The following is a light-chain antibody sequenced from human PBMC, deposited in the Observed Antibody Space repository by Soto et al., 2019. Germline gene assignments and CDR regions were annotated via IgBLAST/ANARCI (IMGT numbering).Light chain of an antibody. V-gene: IGKV1-9*01. CDR2: SAS. CDR3: QQLNSYPQT. Sequence: IHLTQSPSSLSASVGNRVTITCQASRGISSYLAWYQQKPGKPPKLLVYSASTLQSGVPSRFSGSGSGPDFTLTISSLQPEDSATYFCQQLNSYPQTFGQGTRLEIK. CDR1: RGISSY. J-gene: IGKJ5*01.